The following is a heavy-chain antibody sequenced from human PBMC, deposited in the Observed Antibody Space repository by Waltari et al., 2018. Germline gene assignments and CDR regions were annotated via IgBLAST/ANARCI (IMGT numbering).Heavy chain of an antibody. CDR3: ARDHYCSGGACYPGGSAFDI. CDR1: GGSIRGYY. V-gene: IGHV4-4*07. Sequence: HVLLQESGPGLVKPSETLSLTCTVSGGSIRGYYWNCIRQPPGKGLEWIGRIYTSGSTNYNPSLKSRVTISINTSNNQFSLKLSSVTAADTAVYYCARDHYCSGGACYPGGSAFDIWGQGTMVTVSS. J-gene: IGHJ3*02. D-gene: IGHD2-15*01. CDR2: IYTSGST.